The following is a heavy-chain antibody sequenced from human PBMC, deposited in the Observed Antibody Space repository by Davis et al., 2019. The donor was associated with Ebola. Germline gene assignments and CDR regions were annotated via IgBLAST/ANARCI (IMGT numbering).Heavy chain of an antibody. CDR3: ARPTYYYDSSGYYSFLDY. CDR2: ISYDGSNK. Sequence: PGGSLSLSCAASGFTFSSYAMHWVRQAPGKGLEWVAVISYDGSNKYYADSVKGRFTISRDNSKNTLYLQMNSLRAEDTAVYYCARPTYYYDSSGYYSFLDYWGQGTLVTVSS. D-gene: IGHD3-22*01. V-gene: IGHV3-30-3*01. J-gene: IGHJ4*02. CDR1: GFTFSSYA.